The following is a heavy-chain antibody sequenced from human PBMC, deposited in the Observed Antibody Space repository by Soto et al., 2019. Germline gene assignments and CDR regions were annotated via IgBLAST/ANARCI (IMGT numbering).Heavy chain of an antibody. V-gene: IGHV3-23*01. Sequence: EVQLLESGGTLVQPGGSLRLSCAASGFRFSSYGMSWVRQSPGKGLEWVSSISGSGGSTYYADSVKGRFTISRDNSKSTLYLQMSSLRAEDTAVYSCAKGPSYSGAYFPFGYWGQGTLVTVSS. J-gene: IGHJ4*02. CDR1: GFRFSSYG. CDR3: AKGPSYSGAYFPFGY. CDR2: ISGSGGST. D-gene: IGHD1-26*01.